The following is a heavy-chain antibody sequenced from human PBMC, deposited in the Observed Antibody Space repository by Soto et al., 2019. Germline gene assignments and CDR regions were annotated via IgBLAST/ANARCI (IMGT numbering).Heavy chain of an antibody. CDR1: GFTFSSCA. CDR2: ISHDGSNK. J-gene: IGHJ4*02. D-gene: IGHD1-26*01. V-gene: IGHV3-30-3*01. Sequence: PGGSLRLSCAASGFTFSSCAMHWVRQAPGKGLDWVAVISHDGSNKYYADSVKGRFTISRDNSKNTLYLQMISLRAEDTAVYYCARDFGSLGATIDYWGQGTLVTVSS. CDR3: ARDFGSLGATIDY.